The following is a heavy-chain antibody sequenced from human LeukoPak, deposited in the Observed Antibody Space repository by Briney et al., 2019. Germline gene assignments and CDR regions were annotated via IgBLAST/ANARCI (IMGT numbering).Heavy chain of an antibody. D-gene: IGHD5-24*01. V-gene: IGHV3-23*01. CDR2: ISGSGGST. CDR3: ARGGRWLQFNY. CDR1: GFTFSSYA. J-gene: IGHJ4*02. Sequence: GGSLRLSCAASGFTFSSYAMSWVRQAPGKGLEWVSAISGSGGSTYYADSVKGRFTISRDNSKNTLYLQMNSLRAEDTAVYYCARGGRWLQFNYWGQGTLVTVSS.